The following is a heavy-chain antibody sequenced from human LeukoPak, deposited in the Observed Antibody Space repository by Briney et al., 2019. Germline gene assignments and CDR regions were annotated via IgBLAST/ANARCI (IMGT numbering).Heavy chain of an antibody. J-gene: IGHJ5*02. D-gene: IGHD2-15*01. CDR2: INDDGSST. CDR3: VRGGASTWS. CDR1: GFTFKNYW. Sequence: GGSLRLSCAASGFTFKNYWMHWVRQAPGKGPVWVSRINDDGSSTSYADSVKGRFTISRDDAKNTLYLQMNSLRAEDRAVYYCVRGGASTWSWGQGTLVTVSS. V-gene: IGHV3-74*01.